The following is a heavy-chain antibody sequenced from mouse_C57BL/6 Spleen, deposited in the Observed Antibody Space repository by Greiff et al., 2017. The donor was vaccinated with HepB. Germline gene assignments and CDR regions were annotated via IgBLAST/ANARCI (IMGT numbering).Heavy chain of an antibody. V-gene: IGHV5-17*01. CDR2: ISSGSSTI. J-gene: IGHJ4*01. CDR3: ARPDSIYAMDY. CDR1: GFTFSDYG. D-gene: IGHD2-4*01. Sequence: EVKLMESGGGLVKPGGSLKLSCAASGFTFSDYGMHWVRQAPEKGLEWVAYISSGSSTIYYADTVKGRFTISRDNAKNTLFLQMTSLRSEDTAMYYCARPDSIYAMDYWGQGTSVTVSS.